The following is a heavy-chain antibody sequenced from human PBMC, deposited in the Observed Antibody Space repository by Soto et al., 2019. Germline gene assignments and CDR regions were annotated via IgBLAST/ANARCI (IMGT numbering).Heavy chain of an antibody. D-gene: IGHD2-2*01. Sequence: ASVKVSCRTSGHTFSNYGITWVRQAPGQPLEWLGWISLYSDGTNYAQKFQGRVSMTTDTSTTTADMELRSLRSDDTAVYYCARVVPGAEAWFGPWGQGTLVTVSS. CDR2: ISLYSDGT. V-gene: IGHV1-18*01. CDR3: ARVVPGAEAWFGP. CDR1: GHTFSNYG. J-gene: IGHJ5*02.